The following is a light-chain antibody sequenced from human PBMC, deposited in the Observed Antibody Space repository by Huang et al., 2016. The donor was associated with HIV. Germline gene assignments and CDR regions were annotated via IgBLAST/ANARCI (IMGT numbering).Light chain of an antibody. CDR1: QRVTS. CDR2: GAS. CDR3: QQYNNWPAIT. J-gene: IGKJ5*01. Sequence: IVMTPSPATLSVSPGERATLSCRASQRVTSLAWYQQQPGQTPRRLIYGASSRATGTPDRFSGSGSATDFTRTISSLQSEDFAVYYCQQYNNWPAITCGQGTRLEMK. V-gene: IGKV3-15*01.